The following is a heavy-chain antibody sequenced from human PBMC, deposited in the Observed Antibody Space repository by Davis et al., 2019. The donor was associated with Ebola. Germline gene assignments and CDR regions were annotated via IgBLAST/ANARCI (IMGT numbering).Heavy chain of an antibody. D-gene: IGHD6-13*01. CDR1: GFTFSSYS. CDR2: ISSSSSYI. CDR3: ARDGGYSSRWGWFDP. Sequence: GESLKISCAASGFTFSSYSMNWVRQAPGKGLEWVSSISSSSSYIYYADSVKGRFTISRDNAKNSLYLQMNSLRAEDTAVYYCARDGGYSSRWGWFDPWGQGTLVTVSS. V-gene: IGHV3-21*01. J-gene: IGHJ5*02.